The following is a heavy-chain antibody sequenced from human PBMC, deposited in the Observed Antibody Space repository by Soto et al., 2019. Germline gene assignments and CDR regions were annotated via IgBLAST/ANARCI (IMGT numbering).Heavy chain of an antibody. D-gene: IGHD3-10*01. J-gene: IGHJ3*02. Sequence: SETLSLTCTFSGCSISSGDYYWSWIRQPPGKGLEWIGYIYYSGSTYYNPSLKSRVTISVDTSKNQFSLKLSSVTAADTAVYYCAREEPRYGSGSDAFDIWGQGTMVTVSS. V-gene: IGHV4-30-4*01. CDR3: AREEPRYGSGSDAFDI. CDR1: GCSISSGDYY. CDR2: IYYSGST.